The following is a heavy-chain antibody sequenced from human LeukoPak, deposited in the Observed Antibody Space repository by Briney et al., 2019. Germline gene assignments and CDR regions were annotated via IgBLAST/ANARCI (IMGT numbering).Heavy chain of an antibody. CDR2: ISGSGGST. D-gene: IGHD3-22*01. V-gene: IGHV3-23*01. Sequence: GGSLRLSCAASGFTFSSYSMNWVRQAPGKGLEWVSAISGSGGSTYYADSVKGRFTISRDNSKNTLYLQMNSLRAEDTAVYYCAKDRYGYYYDSSGYYPAWGQGTLVTVSS. CDR1: GFTFSSYS. J-gene: IGHJ5*02. CDR3: AKDRYGYYYDSSGYYPA.